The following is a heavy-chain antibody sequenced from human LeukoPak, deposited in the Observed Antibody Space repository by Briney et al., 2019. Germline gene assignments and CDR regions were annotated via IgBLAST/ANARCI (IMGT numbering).Heavy chain of an antibody. J-gene: IGHJ3*02. CDR3: ARRGSQTTSGYVWGSYRYPYAFDI. CDR1: GGSISSSSYY. D-gene: IGHD3-16*02. Sequence: SSETLSLTCTVSGGSISSSSYYWGWIRQPPGKGLEWIGSIYYSGSTYYNPSLKSRVTISVDTSKNQFSLKLSSVTAADTAVYYCARRGSQTTSGYVWGSYRYPYAFDIWGQGTMVTVSS. V-gene: IGHV4-39*07. CDR2: IYYSGST.